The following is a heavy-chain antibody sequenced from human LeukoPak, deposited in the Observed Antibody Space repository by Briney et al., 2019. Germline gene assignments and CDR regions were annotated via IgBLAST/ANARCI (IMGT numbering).Heavy chain of an antibody. D-gene: IGHD1-26*01. V-gene: IGHV3-21*01. CDR3: ARDPYSGNYGNDYYYYMDV. CDR1: GFTFSNFN. Sequence: PGGSLRLSCAASGFTFSNFNMNCVRQAPGKAMEWVSSITSSGTYNFYADSVTGRFTISRDNAKNSLYLQMNSLGPEDTAVYYCARDPYSGNYGNDYYYYMDVWGKGTTVTISS. J-gene: IGHJ6*03. CDR2: ITSSGTYN.